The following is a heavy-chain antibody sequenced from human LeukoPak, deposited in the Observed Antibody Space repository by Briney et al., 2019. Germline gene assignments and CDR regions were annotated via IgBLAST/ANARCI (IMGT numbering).Heavy chain of an antibody. V-gene: IGHV3-15*01. CDR2: VKSETEGGTT. CDR3: TTGRYESSGYYYFDY. CDR1: RLTFTNAR. J-gene: IGHJ4*02. D-gene: IGHD3-22*01. Sequence: PGGSLRLSCAASRLTFTNARTSWVRQAPGKGLEWLGRVKSETEGGTTDYAAPVKGRFTISRDDSKNTLYLQMNGLKTEDTAVYYCTTGRYESSGYYYFDYWGQGTLVTVSS.